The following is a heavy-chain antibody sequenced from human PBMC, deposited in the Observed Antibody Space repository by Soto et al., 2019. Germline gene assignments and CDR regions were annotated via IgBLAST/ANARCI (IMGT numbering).Heavy chain of an antibody. J-gene: IGHJ6*03. V-gene: IGHV3-30*18. Sequence: QVQLVESGGGVVQPGRSLRLSCAASGFTFSSYGMHWVRQAPGKGLEWVAVISDDGSNKYYADSVKVRFTISRDNSKNALYVQMKSKRAEDTDVSYCAKGGGYCSGGSCYSRFYYYYYMDVWGKGTTVTVSS. CDR2: ISDDGSNK. D-gene: IGHD2-15*01. CDR3: AKGGGYCSGGSCYSRFYYYYYMDV. CDR1: GFTFSSYG.